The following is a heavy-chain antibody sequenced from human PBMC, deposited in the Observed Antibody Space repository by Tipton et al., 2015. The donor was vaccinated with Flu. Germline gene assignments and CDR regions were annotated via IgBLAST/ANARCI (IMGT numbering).Heavy chain of an antibody. V-gene: IGHV4-39*07. CDR2: IHYNGNA. J-gene: IGHJ3*02. D-gene: IGHD3-10*01. CDR3: AKHFERGFDI. CDR1: IGSFSINTFY. Sequence: TLSLTCSVSIGSFSINTFYWGWVRQPPGKGLEWIGTIHYNGNAHYNPSLKSRVTMSIDTSKNQFSLNLNSVTAADTAMYYCAKHFERGFDIWGQGTMVTVSS.